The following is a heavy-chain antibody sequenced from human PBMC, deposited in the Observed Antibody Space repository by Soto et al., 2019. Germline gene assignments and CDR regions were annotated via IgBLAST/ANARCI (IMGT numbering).Heavy chain of an antibody. CDR2: IIPIFGTA. CDR1: GGTFSSYA. CDR3: ARDYYDSSGYYGYFDY. J-gene: IGHJ4*02. D-gene: IGHD3-22*01. Sequence: SVNVSCTASGGTFSSYAISWVRQAPGQGLEWMGGIIPIFGTANYAQKFQGRVTITADKSTSTAYMELSSLRSEDTAVYYCARDYYDSSGYYGYFDYWGQGTLVTVSS. V-gene: IGHV1-69*06.